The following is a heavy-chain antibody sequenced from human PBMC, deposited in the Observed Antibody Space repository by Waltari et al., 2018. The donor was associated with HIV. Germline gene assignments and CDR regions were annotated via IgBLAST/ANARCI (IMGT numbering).Heavy chain of an antibody. J-gene: IGHJ6*02. D-gene: IGHD3-3*01. V-gene: IGHV3-7*01. CDR1: GFTFSSHW. Sequence: EMSLVESGGELVQPGESLKLSCLASGFTFSSHWMNWVRQAPGKGLEWVANIKEDGSETYYVDSLKGRFNISRDNSKNLLFLQMNNLRREDTAVYYCARDSHYYDFWASGYYYYGMDLWGRGTTVSVSS. CDR3: ARDSHYYDFWASGYYYYGMDL. CDR2: IKEDGSET.